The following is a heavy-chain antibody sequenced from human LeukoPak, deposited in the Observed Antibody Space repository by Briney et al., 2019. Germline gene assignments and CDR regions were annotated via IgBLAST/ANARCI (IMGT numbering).Heavy chain of an antibody. D-gene: IGHD5-18*01. CDR3: ARRYSYSFDY. Sequence: SETLSLTCTVSGGSISSYYWSWIRQPPRKGLEWIGYIYYSGSTNYNPSLKSRVTISVDTSKNQFSLKLSSVTAADTAVYYCARRYSYSFDYWGQGTLVTVSS. J-gene: IGHJ4*02. CDR2: IYYSGST. CDR1: GGSISSYY. V-gene: IGHV4-59*01.